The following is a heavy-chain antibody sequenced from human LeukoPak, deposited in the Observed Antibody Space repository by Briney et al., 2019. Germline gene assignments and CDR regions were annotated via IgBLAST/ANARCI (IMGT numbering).Heavy chain of an antibody. Sequence: QAGGSLRLSCAASGFTVITNYMSWVRQAPGKGLEWVSVIYSGGSTYYADSVKGRLTISRDNSKNTLYLQMNSLRAEDTAVYYSARVATVVARGSNAFDIWGQGTMVTVSS. CDR1: GFTVITNY. J-gene: IGHJ3*02. D-gene: IGHD2-15*01. V-gene: IGHV3-66*01. CDR2: IYSGGST. CDR3: ARVATVVARGSNAFDI.